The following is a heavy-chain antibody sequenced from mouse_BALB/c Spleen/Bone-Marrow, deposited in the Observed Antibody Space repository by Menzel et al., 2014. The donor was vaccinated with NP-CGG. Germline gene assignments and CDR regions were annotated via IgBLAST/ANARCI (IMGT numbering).Heavy chain of an antibody. CDR2: IDPANGNT. CDR3: ARFAY. V-gene: IGHV14-3*02. J-gene: IGHJ3*01. Sequence: VKQRPEQGLEWIGRIDPANGNTKYDPKFQGKATITADTSSNTAYLQLSSLTSEDTAVYYCARFAYWGQGTLVTVSA.